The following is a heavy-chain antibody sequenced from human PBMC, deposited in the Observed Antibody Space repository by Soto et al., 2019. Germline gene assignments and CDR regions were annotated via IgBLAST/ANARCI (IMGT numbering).Heavy chain of an antibody. CDR2: IIPIFGTA. CDR3: VRGYYYDSSGYSTGSDY. J-gene: IGHJ4*02. CDR1: GGTFSSYA. Sequence: SVKVSCKASGGTFSSYAISWVRQAPGQGLEWMGGIIPIFGTANYAQKFQGRVTITADESTSTAYMELSSLRSEDTAVYYCVRGYYYDSSGYSTGSDYWGQGTLVTVSS. D-gene: IGHD3-22*01. V-gene: IGHV1-69*13.